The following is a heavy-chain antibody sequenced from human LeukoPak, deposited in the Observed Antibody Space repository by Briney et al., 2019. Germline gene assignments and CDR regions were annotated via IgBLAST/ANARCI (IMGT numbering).Heavy chain of an antibody. Sequence: SETLSLTCTVSGDSISSNNYYWGWIRQPPGKGLEWTGSFYYSGNTYYHPSLKSRVTISVDTSKNQLSLQLSSVTAADTAVYYCAATSDYYDRSGYHHWGQGTLVTVSS. V-gene: IGHV4-39*01. J-gene: IGHJ5*02. D-gene: IGHD3-22*01. CDR2: FYYSGNT. CDR1: GDSISSNNYY. CDR3: AATSDYYDRSGYHH.